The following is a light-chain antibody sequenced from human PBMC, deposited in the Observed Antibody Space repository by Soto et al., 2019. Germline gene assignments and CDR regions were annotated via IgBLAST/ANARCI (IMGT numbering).Light chain of an antibody. CDR2: KAS. Sequence: DIQMTQSPSSLSASVGDRVTITCRASQSIDTWLAWHQQKPGQAPKLLISKASSLESGVPSRFSGSGSGTEFTLTISSLQPDDSATYYCQQYKSYRAFGRGTKV. V-gene: IGKV1-5*03. CDR1: QSIDTW. CDR3: QQYKSYRA. J-gene: IGKJ1*01.